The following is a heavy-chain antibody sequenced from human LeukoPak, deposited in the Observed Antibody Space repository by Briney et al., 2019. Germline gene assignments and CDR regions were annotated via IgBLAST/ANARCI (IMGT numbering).Heavy chain of an antibody. CDR3: ARHAAGTTRDY. CDR1: GDSISPYY. V-gene: IGHV4-59*08. CDR2: ISFSGST. D-gene: IGHD1-1*01. Sequence: SETLSLTCTVSGDSISPYYWSWIRQPPGKGLEWIGHISFSGSTDYNASLKSRVTISLDTTRSQFSLSLYSVTAADTAMYYCARHAAGTTRDYWGQGTLVTVSA. J-gene: IGHJ4*02.